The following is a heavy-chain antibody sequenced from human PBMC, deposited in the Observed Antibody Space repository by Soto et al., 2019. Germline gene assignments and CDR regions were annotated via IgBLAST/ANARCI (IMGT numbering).Heavy chain of an antibody. Sequence: GSLRLSCAASGFTFSSYAMSWVRQAPGKGLGWVSAISGSGGSTYYADSVKGRFTIPRDNSKNTLYLQMNSLRAEDTAVYYCAKDIYSSAKVGPLDYWGQGTLVTVSS. CDR2: ISGSGGST. V-gene: IGHV3-23*01. J-gene: IGHJ4*02. D-gene: IGHD6-19*01. CDR1: GFTFSSYA. CDR3: AKDIYSSAKVGPLDY.